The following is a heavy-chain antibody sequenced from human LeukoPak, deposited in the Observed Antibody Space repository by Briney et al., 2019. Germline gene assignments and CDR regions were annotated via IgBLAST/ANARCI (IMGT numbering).Heavy chain of an antibody. J-gene: IGHJ3*02. CDR2: INPNSGGT. D-gene: IGHD1-26*01. Sequence: ASVKVSCKASGGTFSSYAISWVRQAPGQGLEWMGWINPNSGGTNYAQKFQGRVTMTRDTSISTAYMELSRLRSDDTAVYYCARGSGSYLDAFDIWGQGTMVTVSS. V-gene: IGHV1-2*02. CDR3: ARGSGSYLDAFDI. CDR1: GGTFSSYA.